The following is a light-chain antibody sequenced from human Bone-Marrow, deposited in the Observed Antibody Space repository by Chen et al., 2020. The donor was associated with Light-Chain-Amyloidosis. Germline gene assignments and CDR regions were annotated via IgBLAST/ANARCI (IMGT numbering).Light chain of an antibody. CDR2: RDT. Sequence: SYELTQPPSVSVSPGQTARITCSGDDLPTKYAYWYQQKPGQAPVLVIHRDTERPSGISERFSGSSSGTTATLTISVVQAEDEADYHCQSADSSGTYEVIFGVGTKLTVL. J-gene: IGLJ2*01. CDR1: DLPTKY. V-gene: IGLV3-25*03. CDR3: QSADSSGTYEVI.